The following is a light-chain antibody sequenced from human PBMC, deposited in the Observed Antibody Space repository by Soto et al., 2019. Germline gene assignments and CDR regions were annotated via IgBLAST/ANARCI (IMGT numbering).Light chain of an antibody. CDR2: KAS. CDR1: QSISSW. Sequence: DIPMTQSPSTLSASVGDRVTITCRASQSISSWLAWYQQKPGKAPKLLIYKASSLEGGVPSRFSGSGSGTEFTLTISSLQPDDFATYYCQQYNSYSRSSLTFGQGTKVEI. V-gene: IGKV1-5*03. J-gene: IGKJ1*01. CDR3: QQYNSYSRSSLT.